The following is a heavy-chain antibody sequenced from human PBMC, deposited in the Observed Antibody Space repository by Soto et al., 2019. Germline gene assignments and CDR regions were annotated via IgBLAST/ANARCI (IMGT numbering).Heavy chain of an antibody. V-gene: IGHV3-48*01. Sequence: GGSLSLSCAASGFTFSSYSMNWVRQAPGKGLEWVSYISSSSSTIYYADSVKGRFTISRDNAKNSLYLQMNSLRAEDTAVYYCARAFLSRNIVATSMYYFDYWGQGTLVTVSS. J-gene: IGHJ4*02. CDR1: GFTFSSYS. CDR2: ISSSSSTI. CDR3: ARAFLSRNIVATSMYYFDY. D-gene: IGHD5-12*01.